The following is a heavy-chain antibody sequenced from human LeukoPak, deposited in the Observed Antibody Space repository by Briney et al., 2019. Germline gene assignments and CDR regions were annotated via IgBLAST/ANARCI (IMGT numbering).Heavy chain of an antibody. CDR3: ARDLAYSRLDY. V-gene: IGHV3-7*01. Sequence: GRSLRLSCAASGFTFSNYDMHWVRQAPGKGLEWVASINPDGNKKYSADSVKGRFTISRDNAENSLYLQMNSLRVEDTAFYYCARDLAYSRLDYWGQGMLVTVSS. D-gene: IGHD5-18*01. CDR1: GFTFSNYD. CDR2: INPDGNKK. J-gene: IGHJ4*02.